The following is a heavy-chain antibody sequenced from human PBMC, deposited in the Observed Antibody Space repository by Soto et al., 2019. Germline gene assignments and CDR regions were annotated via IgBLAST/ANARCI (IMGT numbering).Heavy chain of an antibody. D-gene: IGHD3-10*01. Sequence: QVQLQQWGAGLXKPXEXLSLTCAVYGGSFSGYYWSWIRQPPGKGLEWIGEINHSGSTNYNPSLKSRVTISVDTSKNQFSLKLSSVTAADTAVYYCARGVWFGEFDAFDIWGQGTMVTVSS. CDR3: ARGVWFGEFDAFDI. CDR2: INHSGST. V-gene: IGHV4-34*01. J-gene: IGHJ3*02. CDR1: GGSFSGYY.